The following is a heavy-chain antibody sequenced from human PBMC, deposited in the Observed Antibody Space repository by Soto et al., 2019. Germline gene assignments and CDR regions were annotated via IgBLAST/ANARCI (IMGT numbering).Heavy chain of an antibody. CDR3: ARSSARANWFDP. J-gene: IGHJ5*02. CDR1: GYNFSTSW. D-gene: IGHD2-2*01. CDR2: IYPGDSDT. V-gene: IGHV5-51*01. Sequence: PGESLKISCRTSGYNFSTSWIGWVRQMPGKGLEWMGIIYPGDSDTTYSPSFQGQVTISVDKSISTAYLQWSSLKASDTAMYYCARSSARANWFDPWGQGTLVTVSS.